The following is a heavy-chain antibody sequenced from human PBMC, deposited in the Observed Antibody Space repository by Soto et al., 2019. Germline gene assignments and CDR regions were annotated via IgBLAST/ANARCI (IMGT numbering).Heavy chain of an antibody. CDR2: ISYDGSNK. V-gene: IGHV3-30-3*01. CDR1: GFTFSSYA. D-gene: IGHD6-13*01. J-gene: IGHJ6*02. Sequence: PGESLRLSCAASGFTFSSYAMHWVRQAPGKGLEWVAVISYDGSNKYYADSVKGRFTISRDNSKNTLYLQMNSLRAEDTAVYYCARVLAASGNYHYGIDVRAQGSTVIVSS. CDR3: ARVLAASGNYHYGIDV.